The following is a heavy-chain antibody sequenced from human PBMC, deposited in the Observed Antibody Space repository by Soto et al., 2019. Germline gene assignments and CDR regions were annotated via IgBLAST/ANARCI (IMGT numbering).Heavy chain of an antibody. CDR1: GYIFTEYG. J-gene: IGHJ3*01. V-gene: IGHV1-18*01. Sequence: QVQLVQSGPEVKKPGASVKVSCKASGYIFTEYGLSWGRQAPGQGLEWLGWISTDNGDTNYAQRLRGRVSMTTDTSTSTAYMELRSLRSDDTATYYCARVTLGAWGQGTMVTVSS. CDR3: ARVTLGA. CDR2: ISTDNGDT.